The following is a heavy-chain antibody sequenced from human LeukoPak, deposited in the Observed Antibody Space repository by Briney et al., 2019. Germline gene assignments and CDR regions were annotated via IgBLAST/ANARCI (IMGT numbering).Heavy chain of an antibody. D-gene: IGHD3-10*01. Sequence: SVKVSCKASGGTFSSYAISWVRQAPGQGLEWMGRIIPIFGTANYAQKFQGRVTITTDESTSTAYMELSSLRSEDTAIYYCARGGFGSGSHFDYWGQGTLVTVSS. V-gene: IGHV1-69*05. CDR2: IIPIFGTA. J-gene: IGHJ4*02. CDR3: ARGGFGSGSHFDY. CDR1: GGTFSSYA.